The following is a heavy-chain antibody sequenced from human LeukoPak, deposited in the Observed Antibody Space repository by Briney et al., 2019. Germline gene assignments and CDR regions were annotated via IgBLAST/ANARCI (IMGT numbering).Heavy chain of an antibody. V-gene: IGHV4-38-2*02. J-gene: IGHJ5*02. CDR2: ISHSGST. CDR1: GYSISTGYY. D-gene: IGHD4-11*01. Sequence: PSETLSLTCTVSGYSISTGYYWGCIRQPPGKGLEWIGSISHSGSTYHNPSLKSRVTMSVDTSKNQFSLKLSSVTAADTAVYYCARAPRAMTTVTFGWFDPWGQGTLVTVSS. CDR3: ARAPRAMTTVTFGWFDP.